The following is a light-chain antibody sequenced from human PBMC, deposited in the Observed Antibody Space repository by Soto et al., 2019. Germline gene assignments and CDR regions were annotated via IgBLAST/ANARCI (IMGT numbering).Light chain of an antibody. Sequence: DIQMTQSPSSLSASVGDRVTITCRASENINRHVNWYQQQPGKAPKLLIYGASSLQNGVPLRFRGGGSGTDFTLIITNLQPEDFATYFCQQSYTATSISFGQGTLLEIK. CDR1: ENINRH. CDR3: QQSYTATSIS. CDR2: GAS. V-gene: IGKV1-39*01. J-gene: IGKJ5*01.